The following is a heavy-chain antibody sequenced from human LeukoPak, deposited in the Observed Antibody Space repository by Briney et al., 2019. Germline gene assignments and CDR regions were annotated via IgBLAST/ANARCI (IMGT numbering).Heavy chain of an antibody. J-gene: IGHJ6*03. CDR2: IIPIFGTA. CDR1: GGTFSSYA. Sequence: GSSVKVSCKASGGTFSSYAISWVRQAPGQGLEWMGGIIPIFGTANYAQKFQGRVTITTDESTSTAYMELSSLRSEDTAVYYCTRDMGVGYYYYYYYMDVWGKGTTVTVSS. D-gene: IGHD3-10*01. CDR3: TRDMGVGYYYYYYYMDV. V-gene: IGHV1-69*05.